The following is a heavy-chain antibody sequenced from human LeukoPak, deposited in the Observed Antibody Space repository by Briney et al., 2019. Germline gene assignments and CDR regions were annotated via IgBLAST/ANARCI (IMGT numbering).Heavy chain of an antibody. V-gene: IGHV4-39*07. CDR3: ARVAYSASWSLN. J-gene: IGHJ4*02. CDR2: IYYSGST. CDR1: GGFISSRSYH. Sequence: SETLSLTCTVSGGFISSRSYHWGWIRQPPGKGLEWIGSIYYSGSTYYNPSLKSRVTISGDTSKNQFSLKLSSVTAADTAVYYCARVAYSASWSLNWGQGTLVTVSS. D-gene: IGHD6-13*01.